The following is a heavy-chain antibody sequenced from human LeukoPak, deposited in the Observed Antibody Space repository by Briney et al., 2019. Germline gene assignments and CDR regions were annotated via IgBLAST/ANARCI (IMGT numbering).Heavy chain of an antibody. V-gene: IGHV3-23*01. CDR1: GFSFSSHA. D-gene: IGHD3-10*01. Sequence: GGSLRLSCAASGFSFSSHAMSWVRQAPGKGLEWVSSITSSGGSTNYADSVKGRFTISRDNSKNTVHLQMSSLRAEDTAVYYCAKGLTSIRGGFDCWGQGTLVTVFS. CDR3: AKGLTSIRGGFDC. J-gene: IGHJ4*02. CDR2: ITSSGGST.